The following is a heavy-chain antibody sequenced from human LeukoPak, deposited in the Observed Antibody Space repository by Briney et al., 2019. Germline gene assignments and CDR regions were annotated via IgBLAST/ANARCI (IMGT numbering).Heavy chain of an antibody. D-gene: IGHD2-2*01. J-gene: IGHJ3*02. CDR1: GFTFSGSA. Sequence: PGGSLRLSCAASGFTFSGSAMHWVRQASGKGLEWVGRIRSKANSYATAYAASVKGRFTISRDNSKNTLYLQMNSLRAEDTAVYYCAKDLSSSTPIAFDIWGQGTMVTVSS. CDR3: AKDLSSSTPIAFDI. V-gene: IGHV3-73*01. CDR2: IRSKANSYAT.